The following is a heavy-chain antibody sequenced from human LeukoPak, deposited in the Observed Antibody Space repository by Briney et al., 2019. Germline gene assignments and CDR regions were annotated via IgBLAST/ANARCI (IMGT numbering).Heavy chain of an antibody. CDR2: INPSGGST. Sequence: ASVKVSCKASGYTFTSYYMHWVRQAPGQGLEWMGIINPSGGSTSYAQTFQGRVTMTRDTSTSTVYMELSSLRSEDTAVYYCARDIRTVTSRYGMDVWGQGTTVTVSS. J-gene: IGHJ6*02. V-gene: IGHV1-46*01. D-gene: IGHD4-17*01. CDR3: ARDIRTVTSRYGMDV. CDR1: GYTFTSYY.